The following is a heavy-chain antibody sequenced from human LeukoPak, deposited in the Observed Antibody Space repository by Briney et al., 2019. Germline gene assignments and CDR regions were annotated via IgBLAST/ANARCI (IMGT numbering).Heavy chain of an antibody. CDR1: GYTFTTYA. CDR2: ISAYYGNT. V-gene: IGHV1-18*01. J-gene: IGHJ4*02. CDR3: ARVLVGATTGFDY. Sequence: ASVKVSCKASGYTFTTYAISWVRQAPGQGLEWMGWISAYYGNTNYAQKLQGRVTMTTDTSTSTAYMELRSLRSDDTAVYYCARVLVGATTGFDYWGQGTLVTVSS. D-gene: IGHD1-26*01.